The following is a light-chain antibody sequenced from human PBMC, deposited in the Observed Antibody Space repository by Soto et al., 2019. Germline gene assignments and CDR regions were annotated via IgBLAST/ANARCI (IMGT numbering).Light chain of an antibody. Sequence: DIQMTQSPYSLSASVGDRVTITCRASQSISIYLNWYQQKPGKAPKLLIYAASSLQSGVPSRFSGSGSGTDFTLTISSLQPEDFATYYCQHSKSFPIPLGQGTRLEIK. CDR1: QSISIY. CDR2: AAS. CDR3: QHSKSFPIP. V-gene: IGKV1-39*01. J-gene: IGKJ5*01.